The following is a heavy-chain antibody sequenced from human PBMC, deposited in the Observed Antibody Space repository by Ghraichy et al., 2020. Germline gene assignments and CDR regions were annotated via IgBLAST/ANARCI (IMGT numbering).Heavy chain of an antibody. D-gene: IGHD3-22*01. Sequence: GALRLSCAASGFTVSSNYMSWVRQAPGKGLEWVSVIYSGGSTYYADSVKGRFTISRDNSKNTLYLQMNSLRAEDTAVYYCARGPHYYDSSGYDGWGQGTLVTVSS. J-gene: IGHJ1*01. CDR1: GFTVSSNY. V-gene: IGHV3-53*01. CDR2: IYSGGST. CDR3: ARGPHYYDSSGYDG.